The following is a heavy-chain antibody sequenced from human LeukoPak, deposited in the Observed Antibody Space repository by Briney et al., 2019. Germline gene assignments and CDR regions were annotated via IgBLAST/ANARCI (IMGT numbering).Heavy chain of an antibody. CDR2: INSDGTTT. J-gene: IGHJ6*02. Sequence: GGSLRLSCAASGFTFSSYWMHWVRQAPGKGLLWVSRINSDGTTTYYADSVKGRFTISRDNAKNTLYLQMNSLRAEDTAVYYCARGNYYGMDVWGQGTTVTVYS. CDR1: GFTFSSYW. V-gene: IGHV3-74*01. CDR3: ARGNYYGMDV.